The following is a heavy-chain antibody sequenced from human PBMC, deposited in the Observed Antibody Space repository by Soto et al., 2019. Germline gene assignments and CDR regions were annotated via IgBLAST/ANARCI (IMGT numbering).Heavy chain of an antibody. CDR3: AGAVSDFDVRRYRTSYFDQ. J-gene: IGHJ4*02. CDR1: GASVSTGVYY. V-gene: IGHV4-31*03. D-gene: IGHD3-10*02. CDR2: IDNSGST. Sequence: SETMSLTCTVSGASVSTGVYYWTWIRQHPGKGLEWIGYIDNSGSTYYNPSLTGRVDISVDTSKNEFSLNLQSLTAADTAFYYCAGAVSDFDVRRYRTSYFDQWGQGILVTVSS.